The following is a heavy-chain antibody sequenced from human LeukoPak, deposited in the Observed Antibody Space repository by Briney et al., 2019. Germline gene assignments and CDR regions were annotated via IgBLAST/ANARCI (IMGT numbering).Heavy chain of an antibody. J-gene: IGHJ4*02. Sequence: SETLSLTCTVSGGSISNYYWSWIRQPPGEGLEWIGYIYYSGSANYNPSLKSRVTISVDTSKNQFSLKLSSVTAADTAVYYCARRDFSDQFDYWGQGTLVTVSS. V-gene: IGHV4-59*08. D-gene: IGHD3/OR15-3a*01. CDR2: IYYSGSA. CDR3: ARRDFSDQFDY. CDR1: GGSISNYY.